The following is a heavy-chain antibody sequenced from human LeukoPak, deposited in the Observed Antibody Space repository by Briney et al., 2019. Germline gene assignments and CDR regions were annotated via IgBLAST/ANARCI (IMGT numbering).Heavy chain of an antibody. D-gene: IGHD2-2*01. J-gene: IGHJ4*02. CDR2: IYYSGST. V-gene: IGHV4-39*01. Sequence: SQTLSLTCTVSGGSISSSSYYWGWIRQPPGKGLEWIGSIYYSGSTYYNPSLKSRVTISVDTSKNQFSLKLSSVTAADTAVYYCARRGPAAIWDYWGQGTLVTVSS. CDR1: GGSISSSSYY. CDR3: ARRGPAAIWDY.